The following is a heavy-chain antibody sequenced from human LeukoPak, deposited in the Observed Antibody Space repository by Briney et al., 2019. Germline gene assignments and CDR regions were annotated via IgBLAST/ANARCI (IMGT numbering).Heavy chain of an antibody. CDR2: IYYSGST. CDR1: GGSISSHY. J-gene: IGHJ3*02. CDR3: ARSGYSYGADAFDI. Sequence: SETLSLTCTVSGGSISSHYWSWIRQPPGKGLEWIGYIYYSGSTNYNPSLESRLTISVDTSKNQFSLRLSSVTAADTAVYYCARSGYSYGADAFDIWGQGTMVTVSS. V-gene: IGHV4-59*11. D-gene: IGHD5-18*01.